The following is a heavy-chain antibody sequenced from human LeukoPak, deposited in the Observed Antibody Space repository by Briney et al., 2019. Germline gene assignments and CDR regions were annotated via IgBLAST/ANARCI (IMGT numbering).Heavy chain of an antibody. D-gene: IGHD5-24*01. CDR2: IYHSGST. CDR1: GYSISSGYY. CDR3: ARRAEMATLLYYYYYMDV. Sequence: SETLSLTCTVSGYSISSGYYWGWIRQPPGKGLEWIGSIYHSGSTNYNPFLKSRVTISVDTSKNQFSLKLSSVTAADTAVYYCARRAEMATLLYYYYYMDVWGKGTTVTISS. V-gene: IGHV4-38-2*02. J-gene: IGHJ6*03.